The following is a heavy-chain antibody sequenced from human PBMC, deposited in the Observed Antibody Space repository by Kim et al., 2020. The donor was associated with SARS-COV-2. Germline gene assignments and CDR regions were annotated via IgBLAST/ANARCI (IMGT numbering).Heavy chain of an antibody. Sequence: SETLSLTCAVYGGSFSGYYWSWIRQPPGKGLEWIGEINHSGSTNYNPSLKSRVTISVDTSKNQFSLKLSSVTAADTAVYYCASDLEVFDAFDIWGQGTMVTVSS. CDR3: ASDLEVFDAFDI. J-gene: IGHJ3*02. V-gene: IGHV4-34*01. CDR2: INHSGST. CDR1: GGSFSGYY.